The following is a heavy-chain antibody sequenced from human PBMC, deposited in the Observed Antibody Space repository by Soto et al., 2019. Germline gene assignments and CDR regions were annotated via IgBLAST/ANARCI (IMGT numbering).Heavy chain of an antibody. CDR2: IVVGSGNT. CDR3: AALGGLERQGEGNAFDI. D-gene: IGHD1-1*01. CDR1: GFTFTSSA. V-gene: IGHV1-58*02. J-gene: IGHJ3*02. Sequence: SVKVSCKASGFTFTSSAMQWVRQARGQRLEWIGWIVVGSGNTNYAQKFQERVTITRDMSTSTAYMELSSLRSEDTAVYYCAALGGLERQGEGNAFDIWGQGTMVTVSS.